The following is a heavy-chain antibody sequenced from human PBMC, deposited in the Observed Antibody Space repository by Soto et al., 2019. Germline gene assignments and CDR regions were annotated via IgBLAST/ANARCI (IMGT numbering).Heavy chain of an antibody. Sequence: GGSLRLSCAASGFTFSSYGMHWVRQAPGKGLEWVAVISYDGSNKYYADSVKGRFTISRDNSKNTLYLQMNSLRAEDTAVYYCAKDHGYSSGWYSEYYFDYWGQGT. V-gene: IGHV3-30*18. CDR2: ISYDGSNK. J-gene: IGHJ4*02. CDR3: AKDHGYSSGWYSEYYFDY. D-gene: IGHD6-19*01. CDR1: GFTFSSYG.